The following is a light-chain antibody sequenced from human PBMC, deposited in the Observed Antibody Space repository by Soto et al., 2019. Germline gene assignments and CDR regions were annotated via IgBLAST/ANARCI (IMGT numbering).Light chain of an antibody. V-gene: IGLV1-51*01. CDR2: DNN. J-gene: IGLJ2*01. Sequence: QSVLTQPPSVSAAPGQKVTISCSGSSSNIGNNYVSWYRQLPGTAPKLLIYDNNIRPSGIPGRFSGSKSGTSATLGITGLQTGDEADYYCGTWDSSLSAVVFGGGTKLTVL. CDR3: GTWDSSLSAVV. CDR1: SSNIGNNY.